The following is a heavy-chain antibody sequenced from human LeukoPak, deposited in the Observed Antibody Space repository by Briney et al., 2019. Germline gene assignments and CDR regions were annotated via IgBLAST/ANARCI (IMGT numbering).Heavy chain of an antibody. J-gene: IGHJ5*02. V-gene: IGHV1-8*01. CDR1: GYTFTSYD. CDR2: MNPNSGNT. D-gene: IGHD3-3*01. Sequence: ASVKVSCKASGYTFTSYDINWVRQATGQGLEWMGWMNPNSGNTGYAQKFQGRVTMTEDTSTDTAYMELSSLRSEDTAVYYCATDSQVAGYDFWSGYHTWGQGTLVTVSS. CDR3: ATDSQVAGYDFWSGYHT.